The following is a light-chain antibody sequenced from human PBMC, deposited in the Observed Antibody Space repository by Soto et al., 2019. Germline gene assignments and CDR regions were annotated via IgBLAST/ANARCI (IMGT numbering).Light chain of an antibody. Sequence: QSVLTQPPSVSAAPGQTVTISCSGSGSKIGNNYVSWYQHLPGAAPKLLIFETNRRPAGIPDRFSGSKSGTSATLGITGLQTADEGDYYCASWDNSLSDGRVFGPGTKLTVL. V-gene: IGLV1-51*02. CDR1: GSKIGNNY. CDR3: ASWDNSLSDGRV. J-gene: IGLJ1*01. CDR2: ETN.